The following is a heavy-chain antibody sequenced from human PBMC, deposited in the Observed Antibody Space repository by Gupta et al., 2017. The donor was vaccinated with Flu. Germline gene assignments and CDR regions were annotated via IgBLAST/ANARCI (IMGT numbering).Heavy chain of an antibody. V-gene: IGHV3-23*01. CDR3: AKGPGGYYDSSGYYFLT. Sequence: EVQLLESGGGLVQPGGSLRLSCAASGFTFSSYAMSWVRQAPGKGLEWVSAISGSGGSTYYADSVKGRFTISRDNSKNTLYLQMNSLRAEDTAVYYCAKGPGGYYDSSGYYFLTWGQGTLVTVSS. J-gene: IGHJ5*02. CDR1: GFTFSSYA. D-gene: IGHD3-22*01. CDR2: ISGSGGST.